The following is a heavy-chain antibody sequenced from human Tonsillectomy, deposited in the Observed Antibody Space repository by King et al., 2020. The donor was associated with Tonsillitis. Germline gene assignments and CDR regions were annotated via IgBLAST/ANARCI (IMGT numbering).Heavy chain of an antibody. CDR3: ARSDDSSGYYHSPFDY. CDR1: GYILTNYW. CDR2: IDPSDSYT. Sequence: QLVQSGAEVKKPGESLRISCKGSGYILTNYWINWVRQMPGKGLEWMGNIDPSDSYTNYNPSFQGHVTISTDKSISTAYLQWSSLKATDTAIYYCARSDDSSGYYHSPFDYWGQGTLLTVSS. J-gene: IGHJ4*02. D-gene: IGHD3-22*01. V-gene: IGHV5-10-1*01.